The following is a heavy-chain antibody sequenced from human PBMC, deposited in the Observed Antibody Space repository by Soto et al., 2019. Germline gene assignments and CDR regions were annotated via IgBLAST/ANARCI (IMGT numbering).Heavy chain of an antibody. CDR3: ASYSGSYYFDY. V-gene: IGHV4-39*01. Sequence: LETLSLTCTVSGGSISSSSYYWGWIRQPPGKGLEWIGSIYYSGSTYYNPSLKSRVTISVDTSKNQFSLKLSSVTAADTAVYYCASYSGSYYFDYWGQGTLVTSPQ. CDR1: GGSISSSSYY. J-gene: IGHJ4*02. CDR2: IYYSGST. D-gene: IGHD1-26*01.